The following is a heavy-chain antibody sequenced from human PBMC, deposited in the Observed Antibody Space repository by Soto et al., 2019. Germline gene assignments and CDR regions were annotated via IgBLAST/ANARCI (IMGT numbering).Heavy chain of an antibody. D-gene: IGHD3-10*01. CDR3: GRGRSGQLVVFY. CDR1: GYTFTGHY. CDR2: IGPASGDT. Sequence: ASVKVSCKASGYTFTGHYIHWVRQAPGQGPEWMGAIGPASGDTRYAQKCQGRVTMTRDTSITTVYMELNNLSPDDTAVYHCGRGRSGQLVVFYWGQGTPVAVSS. V-gene: IGHV1-2*02. J-gene: IGHJ4*02.